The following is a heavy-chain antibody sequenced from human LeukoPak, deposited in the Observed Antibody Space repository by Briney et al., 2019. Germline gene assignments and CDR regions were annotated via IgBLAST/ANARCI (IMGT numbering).Heavy chain of an antibody. V-gene: IGHV3-23*01. Sequence: PGGSLRLSCAASGFTFSTYAMSWVRQAPGKGLEGVSVISGGGGSTYYADSGKGRFTISRDNSKNTLFLQMNSLRAEDTAVYYCARSSSYDYWGQGTLVTVSS. CDR3: ARSSSYDY. D-gene: IGHD3-10*01. J-gene: IGHJ4*02. CDR2: ISGGGGST. CDR1: GFTFSTYA.